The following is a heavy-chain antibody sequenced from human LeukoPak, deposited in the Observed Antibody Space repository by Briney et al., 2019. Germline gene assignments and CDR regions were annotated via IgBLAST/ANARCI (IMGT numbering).Heavy chain of an antibody. V-gene: IGHV5-51*01. CDR1: GYIFITHW. CDR3: ARPKTLGGYNYEFEF. CDR2: IYPGSSET. D-gene: IGHD5-18*01. Sequence: GESLKISCKGSGYIFITHWIGWVRQMPGKGLEWMGIIYPGSSETTYSPSFQGQVTISADKSISTAYLQWSSLKASDSAIYYCARPKTLGGYNYEFEFWGQGTLVTVSS. J-gene: IGHJ4*02.